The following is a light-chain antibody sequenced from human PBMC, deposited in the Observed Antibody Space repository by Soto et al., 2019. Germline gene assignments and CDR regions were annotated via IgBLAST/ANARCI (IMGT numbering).Light chain of an antibody. Sequence: QSVLTQSPSASATPGQRVTISCSGGRSNIGTYTVNWYQQLPATAPTLLIFHNHQRPSGVPDRFSGSKSGTSASLAISGPQSEDEGDYFCAAWDDGLRAVVFGGGTKLTV. CDR1: RSNIGTYT. J-gene: IGLJ2*01. CDR3: AAWDDGLRAVV. V-gene: IGLV1-44*01. CDR2: HNH.